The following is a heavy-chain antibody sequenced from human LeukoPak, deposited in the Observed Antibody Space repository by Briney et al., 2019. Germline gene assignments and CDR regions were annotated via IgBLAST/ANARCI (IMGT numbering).Heavy chain of an antibody. CDR1: GGSISSYY. CDR3: ARGQLLSSFDY. Sequence: SETLSLTCTVSGGSISSYYWSWIRQPPGKGLEWIGYIYYSGSTNYNPSLKSRVTISVDTSKNQFSLKLSSVTAADTAVYYCARGQLLSSFDYWGQGTLATVSS. CDR2: IYYSGST. V-gene: IGHV4-59*01. D-gene: IGHD2-2*01. J-gene: IGHJ4*02.